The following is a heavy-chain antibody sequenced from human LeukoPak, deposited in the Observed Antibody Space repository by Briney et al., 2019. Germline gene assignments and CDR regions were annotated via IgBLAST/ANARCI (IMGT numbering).Heavy chain of an antibody. Sequence: SETLSLTCTVSGGSISDYYWSWIRQPTGKGLEWIGRIYTTGSTDYNPSLKSRVTMSVDTSKNQFSLKLSSVTAADTAVYYCARRGLWFGVVGGQGTLVTVSS. D-gene: IGHD3-10*01. J-gene: IGHJ4*02. CDR3: ARRGLWFGVV. CDR2: IYTTGST. CDR1: GGSISDYY. V-gene: IGHV4-4*07.